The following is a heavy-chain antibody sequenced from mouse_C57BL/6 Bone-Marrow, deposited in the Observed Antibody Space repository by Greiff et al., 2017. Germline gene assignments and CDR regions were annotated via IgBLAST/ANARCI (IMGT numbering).Heavy chain of an antibody. D-gene: IGHD1-1*01. CDR2: ISSGGSYT. CDR1: GFTFSSYG. J-gene: IGHJ4*01. V-gene: IGHV5-6*01. CDR3: ARITTVVVPMDY. Sequence: EVKLVESGGDLVKPGGSLKLSCAASGFTFSSYGMSWVRQTPDKRLGWVATISSGGSYTYYPDSVKGRFTISRDNAKNTLYLQMSSLKSEDTAMYYCARITTVVVPMDYWGQGTSVTVSS.